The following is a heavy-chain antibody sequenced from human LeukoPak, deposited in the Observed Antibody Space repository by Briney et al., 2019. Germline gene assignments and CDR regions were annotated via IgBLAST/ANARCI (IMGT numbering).Heavy chain of an antibody. V-gene: IGHV4-59*01. CDR1: GGSINNSF. CDR2: ISYTGNT. CDR3: AKDSGSSPTFDY. D-gene: IGHD1-26*01. J-gene: IGHJ4*02. Sequence: SETLSLTCTVSGGSINNSFWSWIRQPPGKGLEWIAHISYTGNTVYNPSLKSRVNISVDTSKNQFSLRLSSVIAEDTAVYYCAKDSGSSPTFDYWGQGTLVTVSS.